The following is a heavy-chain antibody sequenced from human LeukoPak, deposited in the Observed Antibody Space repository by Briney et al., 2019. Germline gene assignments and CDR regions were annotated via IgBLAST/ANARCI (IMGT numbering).Heavy chain of an antibody. CDR1: GFTFSSYG. J-gene: IGHJ3*02. V-gene: IGHV3-30*18. CDR3: AKEARLIAYGDHAFDI. Sequence: GGSLRLSCAASGFTFSSYGMHWVRQAPGTGLEWVAVISYDGSNKYYADSVKGRFTISRDNSKNTLYLQMNSLRAEDTAVYYCAKEARLIAYGDHAFDIWGQGTMVTVSS. D-gene: IGHD4-17*01. CDR2: ISYDGSNK.